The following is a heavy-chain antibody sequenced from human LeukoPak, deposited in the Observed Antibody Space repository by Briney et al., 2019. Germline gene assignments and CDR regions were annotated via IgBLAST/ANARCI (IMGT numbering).Heavy chain of an antibody. V-gene: IGHV3-48*03. D-gene: IGHD2-21*02. J-gene: IGHJ4*02. CDR1: GFTFSSYE. CDR2: ISESGVNQ. Sequence: PGGSLRLSCGASGFTFSSYEMNWVRQAPGQGLEWVSYISESGVNQNYADFVKGRFTISRDNAQNSLHLHLSGLRAEDTAIYYCARWGDFPSFDYWGQGTLVTVSS. CDR3: ARWGDFPSFDY.